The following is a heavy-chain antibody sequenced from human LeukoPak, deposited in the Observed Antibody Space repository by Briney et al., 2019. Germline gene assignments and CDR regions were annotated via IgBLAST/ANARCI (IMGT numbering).Heavy chain of an antibody. CDR2: ISGSGGST. D-gene: IGHD2-15*01. CDR1: GFTFSSYD. Sequence: PGGSLRFSCAASGFTFSSYDMSWVRQAPGKGLEWVTAISGSGGSTYYADPVKGRFTISRDNSKNTLYLQMNSLRAEDTAVYYCAKFPRSELLNFDYWGQGTLVTVSS. V-gene: IGHV3-23*01. J-gene: IGHJ4*02. CDR3: AKFPRSELLNFDY.